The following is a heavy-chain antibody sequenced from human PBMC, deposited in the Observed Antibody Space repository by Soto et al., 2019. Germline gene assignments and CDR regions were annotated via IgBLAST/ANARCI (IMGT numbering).Heavy chain of an antibody. D-gene: IGHD6-19*01. CDR3: ARALRIAVAGTGSYYGMDV. V-gene: IGHV6-1*01. CDR2: TYYRSKWYN. CDR1: GDSVSSNSAA. Sequence: PSQTLSLTCAISGDSVSSNSAAWNWIRQSPSRGLEWLGRTYYRSKWYNDYAVSVKSRITINPDTSKNQFSLQLNSVTPEDAAVYYCARALRIAVAGTGSYYGMDVWGQGTTVTVSS. J-gene: IGHJ6*02.